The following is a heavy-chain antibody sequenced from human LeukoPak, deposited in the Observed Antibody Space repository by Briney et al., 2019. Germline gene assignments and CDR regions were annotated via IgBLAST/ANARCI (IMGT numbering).Heavy chain of an antibody. CDR1: GFTVSNSW. D-gene: IGHD7-27*01. J-gene: IGHJ4*02. CDR2: INNDGNRI. V-gene: IGHV3-74*01. CDR3: ARGGLPGGFDY. Sequence: PGGSLRLSCAASGFTVSNSWMFWVRQAPGKGLMYVSEINNDGNRIRCVDSVKGRFTISRDGAKNTSFLQMNSLRDDDAAMYYCARGGLPGGFDYWGQGILVTVSS.